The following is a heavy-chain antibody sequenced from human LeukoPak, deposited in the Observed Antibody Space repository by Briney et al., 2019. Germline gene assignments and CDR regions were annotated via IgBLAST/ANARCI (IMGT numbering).Heavy chain of an antibody. Sequence: TTGESLKISCQVSGYIFTHYWIGWVRQMPGNGLESMGIIYPADSDTTYSPSFQGQVTISVDKSISTVYLQWGSLKASDTAMYYCARQSRDGSKTRGYYFDYWGQGTLVTVSS. CDR1: GYIFTHYW. V-gene: IGHV5-51*01. CDR3: ARQSRDGSKTRGYYFDY. D-gene: IGHD3-10*01. J-gene: IGHJ4*02. CDR2: IYPADSDT.